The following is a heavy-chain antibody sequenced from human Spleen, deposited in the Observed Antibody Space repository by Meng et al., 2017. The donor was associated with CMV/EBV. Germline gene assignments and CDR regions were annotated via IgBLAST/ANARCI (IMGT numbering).Heavy chain of an antibody. D-gene: IGHD4-17*01. V-gene: IGHV4-38-2*02. Sequence: SETLSLTCTVSGHFISSDYYWGWIRQSPGKGLEWIGSINHSGSTFYNPSLNSRVTISIDTSKNQFSLKLRSVTAADTAVYYCARDHGDSRGGYFDYWGQGTLVTVSS. CDR1: GHFISSDYY. J-gene: IGHJ4*02. CDR2: INHSGST. CDR3: ARDHGDSRGGYFDY.